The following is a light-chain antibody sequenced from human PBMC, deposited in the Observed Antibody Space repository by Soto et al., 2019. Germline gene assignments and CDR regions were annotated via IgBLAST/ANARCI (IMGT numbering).Light chain of an antibody. J-gene: IGKJ1*01. CDR1: QSLYNSNNKNY. Sequence: DIVMTQSPDSLAVSLGERATINCKSSQSLYNSNNKNYLAWYQQKPGQPPKLLIYWASTRESGVPDRFSGSGSGTDFTRTISSLQAEDVAVYYCQQYSTTPTWTFGQGTKVEIK. CDR3: QQYSTTPTWT. V-gene: IGKV4-1*01. CDR2: WAS.